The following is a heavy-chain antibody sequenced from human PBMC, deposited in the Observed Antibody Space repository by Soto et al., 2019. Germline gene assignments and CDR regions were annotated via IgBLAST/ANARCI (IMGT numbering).Heavy chain of an antibody. CDR3: ARQAVTIYYGMDV. D-gene: IGHD4-17*01. V-gene: IGHV5-51*01. CDR2: IYPGDSDT. CDR1: GYSFTSYW. J-gene: IGHJ6*02. Sequence: PVESLKISCNGSGYSFTSYWIGWVRQMPGKGLEWMGIIYPGDSDTRYSPSFQGQVTISADKSISTAYLQWSSLKASDTAMYYCARQAVTIYYGMDVWGQGTTVTVSS.